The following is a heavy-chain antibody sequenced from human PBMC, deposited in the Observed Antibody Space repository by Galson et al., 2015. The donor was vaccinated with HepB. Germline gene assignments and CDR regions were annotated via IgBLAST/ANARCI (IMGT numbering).Heavy chain of an antibody. J-gene: IGHJ4*02. Sequence: SLRLSCAASGFTFSSHAMHWVRQAPGKGLEWVAVISHDGSNKYYAGSVKGRFTISRDNYKNTLYLQMNSLRIEETAFYSGASAGSPGIPFDYWGQGTLVTVSS. CDR2: ISHDGSNK. CDR3: ASAGSPGIPFDY. D-gene: IGHD2-15*01. CDR1: GFTFSSHA. V-gene: IGHV3-30-3*01.